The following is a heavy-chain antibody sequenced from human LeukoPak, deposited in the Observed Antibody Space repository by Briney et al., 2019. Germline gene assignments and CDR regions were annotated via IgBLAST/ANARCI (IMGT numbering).Heavy chain of an antibody. V-gene: IGHV3-23*01. CDR2: ISDSGGGT. CDR3: AKGPQHRDTPGLNEFDY. CDR1: GLTFSSYA. D-gene: IGHD1-1*01. Sequence: GGSLRLSCAASGLTFSSYALSWVRQAPGKGLEWVSAISDSGGGTYYADSVEGRFTISRDNSKHTLYLQMNSLRVEDTAVYYCAKGPQHRDTPGLNEFDYWGEGALVTVSS. J-gene: IGHJ4*02.